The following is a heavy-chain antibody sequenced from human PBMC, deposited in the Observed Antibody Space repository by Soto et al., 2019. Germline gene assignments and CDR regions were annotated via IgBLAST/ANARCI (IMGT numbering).Heavy chain of an antibody. CDR3: ARDRYGDMAKGRNYYYYGMDV. V-gene: IGHV1-69*06. CDR2: IIPIFGTA. Sequence: QVQLVQSGAEVKKPGSSVKVSCKASGGTFSSYAISWVRQAPGQGLEWMGGIIPIFGTANYAQKFQGRVTITADKSTSTAYMELSSLRSEDTAVYYCARDRYGDMAKGRNYYYYGMDVWGQGTTVTVSS. J-gene: IGHJ6*02. CDR1: GGTFSSYA. D-gene: IGHD4-17*01.